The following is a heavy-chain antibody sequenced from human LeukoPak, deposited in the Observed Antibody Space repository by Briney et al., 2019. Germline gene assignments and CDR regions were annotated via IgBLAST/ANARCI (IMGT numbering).Heavy chain of an antibody. J-gene: IGHJ2*01. CDR2: IYYSGST. V-gene: IGHV4-59*01. Sequence: PSETLSLTCTVSVGSISSYYWSWIRQPPGKGLEWIGYIYYSGSTNYNTPLKSRVTISVDTSKNQFSLKLSSVTAADAAVYYCARALITTHWYFDLWGRGTLVIVSS. CDR3: ARALITTHWYFDL. CDR1: VGSISSYY. D-gene: IGHD3-3*01.